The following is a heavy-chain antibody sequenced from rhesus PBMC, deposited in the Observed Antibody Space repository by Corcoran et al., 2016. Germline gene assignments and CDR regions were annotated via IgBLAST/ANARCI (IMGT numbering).Heavy chain of an antibody. CDR1: GYSISSNY. J-gene: IGHJ4*01. Sequence: QVQLQESGPGLVKPSETLSLTCAVSGYSISSNYWSWIRQPPGKGLEWIGYIYGSSGSTYYNPSLKSRVTISTDTSKNQFSMKLSSVTAADTAVYYCARGDSGTWIPFDYWGQGVLVTVSS. CDR3: ARGDSGTWIPFDY. V-gene: IGHV4-147*01. CDR2: IYGSSGST. D-gene: IGHD6-25*01.